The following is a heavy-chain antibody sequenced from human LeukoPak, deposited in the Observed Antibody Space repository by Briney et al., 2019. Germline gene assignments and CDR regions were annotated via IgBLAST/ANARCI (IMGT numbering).Heavy chain of an antibody. J-gene: IGHJ6*02. CDR1: GGSISSYY. CDR2: IYYSGST. D-gene: IGHD2-2*02. Sequence: SETLSLTCTVSGGSISSYYWSWIRQPPGKGLEWIGYIYYSGSTNYNPSLKSRVTISVDTSKNQFSLKLSSVTAADTAVYYCARDRSPGYRTLYLGRQYGMDVWGQGTTVTVSS. V-gene: IGHV4-59*01. CDR3: ARDRSPGYRTLYLGRQYGMDV.